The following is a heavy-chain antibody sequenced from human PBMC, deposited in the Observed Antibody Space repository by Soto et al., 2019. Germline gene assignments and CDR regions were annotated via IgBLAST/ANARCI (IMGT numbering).Heavy chain of an antibody. Sequence: QVQLVQSGAEVKKPGSSVKVSCKASGGTFSSYAISWVRQAPGQGIEWMGGIIPIFGTANYAQKFQGRVTITAEESTSTAYMELSSLRSEDPAVYYCAGPRLYGYVSWFDPWGQGTLVTVSS. V-gene: IGHV1-69*01. J-gene: IGHJ5*02. CDR3: AGPRLYGYVSWFDP. CDR1: GGTFSSYA. CDR2: IIPIFGTA. D-gene: IGHD5-18*01.